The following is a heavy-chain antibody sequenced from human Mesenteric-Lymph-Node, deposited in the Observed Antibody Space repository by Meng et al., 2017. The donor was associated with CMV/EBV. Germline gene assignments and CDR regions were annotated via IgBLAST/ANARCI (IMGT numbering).Heavy chain of an antibody. V-gene: IGHV3-74*03. J-gene: IGHJ3*02. CDR3: ARARGGYSSSWPRGGAFDI. CDR1: EFSLSTYC. CDR2: IYNDGSSE. D-gene: IGHD6-13*01. Sequence: GESLKISCAISEFSLSTYCIHWVRQVPGKGLVWVARIYNDGSSEKYADSVKGRVTIFRDNAKNTFFLQMNSLRAEDTAVYYCARARGGYSSSWPRGGAFDIWGQGTMVTVSS.